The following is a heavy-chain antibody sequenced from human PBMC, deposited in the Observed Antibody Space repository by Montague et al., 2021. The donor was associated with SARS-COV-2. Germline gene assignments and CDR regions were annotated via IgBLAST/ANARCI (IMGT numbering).Heavy chain of an antibody. V-gene: IGHV6-1*01. Sequence: CAISGDSVSNKSVAWNWIRQSPSRGLEWLGRTYYRSKWDSDYAESVKRRLVITPDTSKNQVSLQLNSVIPEDTAVYICASSGITLTGLDAFDIWGQGTMVTVSS. J-gene: IGHJ3*02. D-gene: IGHD3-9*01. CDR2: TYYRSKWDS. CDR1: GDSVSNKSVA. CDR3: ASSGITLTGLDAFDI.